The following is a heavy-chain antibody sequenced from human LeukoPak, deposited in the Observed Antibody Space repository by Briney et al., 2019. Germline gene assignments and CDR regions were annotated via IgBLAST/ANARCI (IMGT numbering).Heavy chain of an antibody. J-gene: IGHJ4*02. CDR3: AGSGSYYNDGYFDY. V-gene: IGHV4-34*01. CDR1: GGPFSGYY. Sequence: PSETLSLTCAVYGGPFSGYYWSWIRQPPGKGLEWIGEINHSGSTNYNPSLKSRVTISVDTSKNQFSLKLSSVTAADTAVYYCAGSGSYYNDGYFDYWGQGTLVTVSS. CDR2: INHSGST. D-gene: IGHD3-10*01.